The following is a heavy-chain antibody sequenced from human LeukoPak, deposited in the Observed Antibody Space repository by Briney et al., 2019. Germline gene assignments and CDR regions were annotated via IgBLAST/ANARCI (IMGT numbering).Heavy chain of an antibody. CDR1: GYTFTNYG. Sequence: ASVKVSRKASGYTFTNYGISWVRQAPGQGPEWMGWISPYNGNTNYAQKLQGRVTMTTDTSTYTAYMELRSLRSDDTAVYYCARVECSSTSCYNVWFDPWGQGTLVSVSS. CDR3: ARVECSSTSCYNVWFDP. CDR2: ISPYNGNT. V-gene: IGHV1-18*01. J-gene: IGHJ5*02. D-gene: IGHD2-2*02.